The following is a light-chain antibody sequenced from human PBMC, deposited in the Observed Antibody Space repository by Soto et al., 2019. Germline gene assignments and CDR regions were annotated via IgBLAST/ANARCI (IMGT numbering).Light chain of an antibody. CDR1: QSISIW. CDR2: DAS. V-gene: IGKV1-5*01. Sequence: DIQMTQSPSTLSASVGDRVTITCRASQSISIWLACYQQKPGKAPKLLIYDASSLESGVPSRFSGSGSGTEFTLTISSLQPDDFATYYCQQYNSYPYTFGQGTKLEIK. CDR3: QQYNSYPYT. J-gene: IGKJ2*01.